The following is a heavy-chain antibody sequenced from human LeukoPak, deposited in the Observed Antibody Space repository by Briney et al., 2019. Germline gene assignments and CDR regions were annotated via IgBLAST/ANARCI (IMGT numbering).Heavy chain of an antibody. CDR2: INPNSGGT. CDR3: ASYSSGRKNYFDY. Sequence: ASVKVSCKASGYTFTGYYMHWVRQVPGQGLEWMGWINPNSGGTNYAQKFQGRVTMTRDTSISTAYMELSRLRSDDTAVYYCASYSSGRKNYFDYWGQGTLVTVSS. J-gene: IGHJ4*02. V-gene: IGHV1-2*02. CDR1: GYTFTGYY. D-gene: IGHD6-19*01.